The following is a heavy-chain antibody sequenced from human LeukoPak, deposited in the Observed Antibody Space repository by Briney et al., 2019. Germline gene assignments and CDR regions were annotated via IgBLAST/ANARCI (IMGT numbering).Heavy chain of an antibody. Sequence: SETLSLTRTVSGGSISSYYWSWIRQPPGKGLEWIGYIYYTGSTNYNPSLRSRVTISVDTSKNQLSLKLTSVTPADTAVYYCARKAAAGIPPLYNWFDPWGQGTLVTVSA. V-gene: IGHV4-59*01. CDR3: ARKAAAGIPPLYNWFDP. D-gene: IGHD6-13*01. CDR2: IYYTGST. J-gene: IGHJ5*02. CDR1: GGSISSYY.